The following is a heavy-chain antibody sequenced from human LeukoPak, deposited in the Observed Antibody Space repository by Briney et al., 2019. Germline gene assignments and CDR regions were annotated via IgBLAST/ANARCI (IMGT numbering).Heavy chain of an antibody. J-gene: IGHJ4*02. D-gene: IGHD2-15*01. CDR3: AIPPCSDGYCYFDF. V-gene: IGHV1-2*02. CDR1: GYIFVDYY. Sequence: ASVKVSCRASGYIFVDYYIHWVRQAPGQGLEWMGWINPNTGGTKYAQRFQGRVTMTRDTSISTTHMELSGLTSDDTAVYYCAIPPCSDGYCYFDFWGQGTLVTVSS. CDR2: INPNTGGT.